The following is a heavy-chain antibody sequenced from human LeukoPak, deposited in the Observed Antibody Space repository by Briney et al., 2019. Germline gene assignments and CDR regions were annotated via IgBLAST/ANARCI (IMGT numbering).Heavy chain of an antibody. Sequence: GGSLRLSCAASGFTFSSYGMHWVRQAPGKGLEWVAVIWYGGSNKYYADSVKGRFTISRDNSKNTLYLQMNSLRAEDTAVYYCARAPGGDVGAKDYWGQGTLVTVSS. CDR3: ARAPGGDVGAKDY. D-gene: IGHD1-26*01. J-gene: IGHJ4*02. CDR2: IWYGGSNK. V-gene: IGHV3-33*08. CDR1: GFTFSSYG.